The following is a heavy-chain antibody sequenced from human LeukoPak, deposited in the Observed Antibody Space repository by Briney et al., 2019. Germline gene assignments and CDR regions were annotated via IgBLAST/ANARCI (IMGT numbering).Heavy chain of an antibody. CDR3: ARYCSSGYCWRFDY. Sequence: GGSLRLSCAASGFTFSNYWMSWVRQAPGKGLEWVANIKQDSSEKFYVDSVKGRFTVSRDNAKNSLYLQMSSLRAEDTAVYFCARYCSSGYCWRFDYWGQGTLVTVSS. D-gene: IGHD3-22*01. CDR2: IKQDSSEK. J-gene: IGHJ4*02. CDR1: GFTFSNYW. V-gene: IGHV3-7*01.